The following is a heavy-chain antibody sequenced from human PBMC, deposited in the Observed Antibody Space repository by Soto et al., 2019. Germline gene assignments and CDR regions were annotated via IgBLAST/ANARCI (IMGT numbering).Heavy chain of an antibody. CDR3: ARLGADRPFDS. V-gene: IGHV1-2*02. Sequence: ASVKVSCKASGYAFTGYYMHWVRQAPGQGREWMGWINPNSGGTNYAQKFQGRVTMTRDTSISTAYMELSTLRYDDTAVYYCARLGADRPFDSWGQGTLVTVCS. CDR1: GYAFTGYY. CDR2: INPNSGGT. J-gene: IGHJ4*02. D-gene: IGHD6-6*01.